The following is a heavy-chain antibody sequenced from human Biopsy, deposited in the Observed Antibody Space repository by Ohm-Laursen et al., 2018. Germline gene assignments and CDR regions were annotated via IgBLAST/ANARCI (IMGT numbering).Heavy chain of an antibody. D-gene: IGHD6-19*01. CDR2: ISPKSGGT. CDR3: ALQSVAQMKNFDY. J-gene: IGHJ4*02. Sequence: ASVKASCKASGFSFTGYYIHWVRQAPGQGLEWMGWISPKSGGTNYAQKFQGNITMTKNTSMSTAYMEMSRLRSDDPAVYYCALQSVAQMKNFDYWGQGTLVTVSS. V-gene: IGHV1-2*02. CDR1: GFSFTGYY.